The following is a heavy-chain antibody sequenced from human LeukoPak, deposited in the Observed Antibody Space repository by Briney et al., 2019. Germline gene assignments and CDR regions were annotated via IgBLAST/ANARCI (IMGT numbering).Heavy chain of an antibody. V-gene: IGHV3-48*04. CDR1: GFTFSSYS. J-gene: IGHJ4*02. CDR3: ARNWGYFDF. D-gene: IGHD7-27*01. Sequence: GGSLRLTCAASGFTFSSYSMNWVRQAPGEGLEWVSYISSSSSTIYYADSVKGRFTISRDNAKNSLYLQMNNLRAEDTAVYYCARNWGYFDFWGQGTLVTVSS. CDR2: ISSSSSTI.